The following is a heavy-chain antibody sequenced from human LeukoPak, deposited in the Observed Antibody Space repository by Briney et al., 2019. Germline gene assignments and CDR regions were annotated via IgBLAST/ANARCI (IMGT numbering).Heavy chain of an antibody. CDR3: ARDYYGSKSSSFDP. CDR1: GGTVSRYP. Sequence: ASVKVSCKASGGTVSRYPISWVRQATGQGLEWLGWMNPNSGNTGYAQNFQGRVTMTRNTSIDTAYMELSSLRYEDTAVYHCARDYYGSKSSSFDPWGQGTLVTVSS. D-gene: IGHD3-10*01. V-gene: IGHV1-8*01. J-gene: IGHJ5*02. CDR2: MNPNSGNT.